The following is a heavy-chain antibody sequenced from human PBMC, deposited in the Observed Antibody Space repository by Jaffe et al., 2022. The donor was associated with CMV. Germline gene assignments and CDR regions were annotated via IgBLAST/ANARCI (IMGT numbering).Heavy chain of an antibody. J-gene: IGHJ4*02. CDR2: IKQDGSEK. V-gene: IGHV3-7*01. Sequence: EVQLVESGGGLVQPGGSLRLSCAASGFTFSSYWMSWVRQAPGKGLEWVANIKQDGSEKYYVDSVKGRFTISRDNAKNSLYLQMNSLRAEDTAVYYCASLYYYETDLRLVALGRWVTPDYWGQGTLVTVSS. CDR1: GFTFSSYW. D-gene: IGHD3-22*01. CDR3: ASLYYYETDLRLVALGRWVTPDY.